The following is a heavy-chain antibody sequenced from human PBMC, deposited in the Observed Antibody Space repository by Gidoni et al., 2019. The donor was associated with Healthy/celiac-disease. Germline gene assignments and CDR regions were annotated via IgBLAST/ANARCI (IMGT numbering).Heavy chain of an antibody. V-gene: IGHV4-59*01. J-gene: IGHJ4*02. Sequence: QVQLPESGPGLVTPSETLSLTCTVSGGSISSYYWSWIRQPPGKGLEWIGYIYYSGSTNYNPSLKSRVTISVDTSKNQFSLKLSSVTAADTAVYYCARDPTVTTPGYWGQGTLVTVSS. CDR1: GGSISSYY. CDR3: ARDPTVTTPGY. D-gene: IGHD4-17*01. CDR2: IYYSGST.